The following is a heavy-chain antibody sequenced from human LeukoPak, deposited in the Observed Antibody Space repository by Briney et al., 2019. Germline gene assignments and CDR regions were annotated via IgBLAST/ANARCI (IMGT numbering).Heavy chain of an antibody. CDR1: VFTFRVYK. V-gene: IGHV3-48*03. CDR3: ARNGPYYYDSSGLYYFDY. D-gene: IGHD3-22*01. J-gene: IGHJ4*02. Sequence: GGPLRLSCAPCVFTFRVYKLNWAPRPPGRGRGGVSNFSSIVRPINNADSVKGRYTISRENAKNSLYRQMNSLRAEDTAVYYCARNGPYYYDSSGLYYFDYWGQGTLVTVSS. CDR2: FSSIVRPI.